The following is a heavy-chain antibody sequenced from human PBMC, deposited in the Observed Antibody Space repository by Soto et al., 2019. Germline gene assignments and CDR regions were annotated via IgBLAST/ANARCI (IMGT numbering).Heavy chain of an antibody. V-gene: IGHV1-24*01. CDR3: ATDGGYCTNGVCHYFDY. J-gene: IGHJ4*02. CDR1: GYTLTELS. Sequence: ASVKVSCKVSGYTLTELSMHWVRQAPGKGLEWMGGFDPEDGETIYAQKFQGRVTMTEDTSTDTAYMELSSLRSEDTAVYYCATDGGYCTNGVCHYFDYWGKGTLVTVSS. CDR2: FDPEDGET. D-gene: IGHD2-8*01.